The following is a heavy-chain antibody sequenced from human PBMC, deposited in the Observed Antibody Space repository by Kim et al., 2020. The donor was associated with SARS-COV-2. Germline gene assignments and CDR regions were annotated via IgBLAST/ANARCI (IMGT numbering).Heavy chain of an antibody. CDR3: ARRQFSSGWYYFDY. V-gene: IGHV3-74*01. CDR1: GFTFSSHW. CDR2: INSDWTTT. J-gene: IGHJ4*02. Sequence: GGSLRLSCAASGFTFSSHWMHWVRQAPGKGLVWVSRINSDWTTTSYADSVKGRFTISRDNAKNTLYLQMNSLRAEDTAVYYCARRQFSSGWYYFDYWGQG. D-gene: IGHD6-19*01.